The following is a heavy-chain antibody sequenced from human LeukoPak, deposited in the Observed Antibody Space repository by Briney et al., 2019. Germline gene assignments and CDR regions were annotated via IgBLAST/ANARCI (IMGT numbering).Heavy chain of an antibody. CDR2: ISYDGSNK. J-gene: IGHJ6*03. V-gene: IGHV3-30*18. Sequence: QPGGSLRLSCAASGFTFSSYGMHWVRQAPGKGLEWVAVISYDGSNKYYADSVKGRFTISRDNSKNTLYLQMSSLRAEDTAVYYCAKGSKGVVFTRDHYMDVWGKGTTVTISS. D-gene: IGHD3-3*01. CDR1: GFTFSSYG. CDR3: AKGSKGVVFTRDHYMDV.